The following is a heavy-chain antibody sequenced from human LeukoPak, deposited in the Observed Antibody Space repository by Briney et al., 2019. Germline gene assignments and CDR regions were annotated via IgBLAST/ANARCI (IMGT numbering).Heavy chain of an antibody. V-gene: IGHV3-48*03. CDR3: ARGSLHSAYGFDY. CDR2: SSSSGSTI. J-gene: IGHJ4*02. D-gene: IGHD5-12*01. Sequence: GGSLRLSCAASGFTFSSYVMNWVRQAPGKGLEWVSHSSSSGSTIYYAGSVKGRFTIARDNAKNSVYLQMNSLRAEDTAVYYCARGSLHSAYGFDYWGQGILVTVSS. CDR1: GFTFSSYV.